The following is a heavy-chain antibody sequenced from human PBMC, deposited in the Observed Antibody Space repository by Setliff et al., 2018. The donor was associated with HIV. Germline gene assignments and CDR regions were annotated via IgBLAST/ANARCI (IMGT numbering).Heavy chain of an antibody. Sequence: SETLSLTCTVSGGSISSHYWSWIRQPPGKGLEWIGYIYYSGRTNYNPSLKSRVTISVDTSKNQFSLKLTSVTAADTAGYYCARHPPNWGSTGFSYYNMDVWGKGTTVTVSS. D-gene: IGHD7-27*01. J-gene: IGHJ6*03. V-gene: IGHV4-59*08. CDR3: ARHPPNWGSTGFSYYNMDV. CDR2: IYYSGRT. CDR1: GGSISSHY.